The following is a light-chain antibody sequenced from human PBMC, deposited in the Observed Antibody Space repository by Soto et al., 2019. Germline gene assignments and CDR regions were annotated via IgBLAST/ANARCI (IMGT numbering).Light chain of an antibody. J-gene: IGKJ3*01. CDR2: LAS. CDR1: QSLLESDGSNY. V-gene: IGKV2-28*01. CDR3: MHGLQSQFT. Sequence: DFVMTQSPLSLSVTPGEAASISCRSNQSLLESDGSNYLHWYMQKPGQSPQLLIYLASTRAAGVPDRFSGSASGTEFTLKISRVEAEDVGVYYCMHGLQSQFTFGPGTKVDIK.